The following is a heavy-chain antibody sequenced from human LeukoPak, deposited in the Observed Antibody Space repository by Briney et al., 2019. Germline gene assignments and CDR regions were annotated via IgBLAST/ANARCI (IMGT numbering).Heavy chain of an antibody. CDR2: IWFDGND. D-gene: IGHD1-26*01. J-gene: IGHJ5*02. Sequence: SETLSLTCTVSGAFITRDTYYWAWVRQSPGKGLEWIGSIWFDGNDYYNPSLRSRVAMSVDPSKSQFSLRVNSVTAADTGIYYCVRAPCGRYEDWYDAWGQGTLVTVSS. V-gene: IGHV4-39*07. CDR1: GAFITRDTYY. CDR3: VRAPCGRYEDWYDA.